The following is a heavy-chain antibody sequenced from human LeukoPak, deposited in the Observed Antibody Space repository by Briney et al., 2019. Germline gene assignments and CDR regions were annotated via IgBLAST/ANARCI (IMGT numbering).Heavy chain of an antibody. CDR2: INHSGST. CDR3: ASGFRYSSSWYLAFDI. CDR1: GGSFSGYN. J-gene: IGHJ3*02. V-gene: IGHV4-34*01. D-gene: IGHD6-13*01. Sequence: SETLSLTCAVYGGSFSGYNWSGIRQPPGKGLEGIGEINHSGSTTYNPSLKSRVTISVDTSKNQFSLKLSSVTAADTAVYYCASGFRYSSSWYLAFDIWGQGTMVTVSS.